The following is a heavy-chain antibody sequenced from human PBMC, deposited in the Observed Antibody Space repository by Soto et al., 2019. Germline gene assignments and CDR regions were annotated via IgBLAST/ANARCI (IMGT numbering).Heavy chain of an antibody. J-gene: IGHJ4*02. V-gene: IGHV1-2*04. D-gene: IGHD6-6*01. CDR3: ARDRYSSSREYYFDY. Sequence: ASVKVSCKASGYTFTGYYMHWVRQAPGQGLEWMGWINPNSGGTNYAQKFQGWVTMTRDTSISTAYMELSRLRSDDTAVYYCARDRYSSSREYYFDYWGQGTLVTVSS. CDR1: GYTFTGYY. CDR2: INPNSGGT.